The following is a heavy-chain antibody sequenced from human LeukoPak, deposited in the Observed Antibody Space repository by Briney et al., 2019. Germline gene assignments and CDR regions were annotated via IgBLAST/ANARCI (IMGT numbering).Heavy chain of an antibody. CDR1: GYTFTSYD. J-gene: IGHJ6*02. CDR2: MSPNSGNT. Sequence: ASVKVSCEASGYTFTSYDINWVRQATGQGLEWMGWMSPNSGNTGYAQKFQGRVTMTMNTSMSTAYMELSSLRSEDTAVYYCARGGETTDYYYGMDVWGQGTTVTVSS. D-gene: IGHD4-11*01. V-gene: IGHV1-8*01. CDR3: ARGGETTDYYYGMDV.